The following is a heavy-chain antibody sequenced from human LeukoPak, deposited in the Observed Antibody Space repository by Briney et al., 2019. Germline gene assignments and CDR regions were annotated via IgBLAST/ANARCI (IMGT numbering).Heavy chain of an antibody. D-gene: IGHD3-10*01. J-gene: IGHJ5*02. CDR2: VDHTGST. V-gene: IGHV4-59*12. Sequence: SETLSLTCSVSDDSITMYYWTWIRQPPGKGLEWIGYVDHTGSTNFNPSLNGRVTISVDTSKNQFSLKLSSVTAADTAVYYCARTTGYGSGSYYKRWYNWFDPWGQGTLVTVSS. CDR1: DDSITMYY. CDR3: ARTTGYGSGSYYKRWYNWFDP.